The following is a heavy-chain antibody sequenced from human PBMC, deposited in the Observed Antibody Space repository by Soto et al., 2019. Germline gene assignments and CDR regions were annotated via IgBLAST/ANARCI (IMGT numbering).Heavy chain of an antibody. CDR2: ISGSGGST. CDR1: GFTFGSYG. D-gene: IGHD5-18*01. V-gene: IGHV3-23*01. J-gene: IGHJ4*02. CDR3: AKTGPGSSYGYYFDS. Sequence: GGSLRLSCAASGFTFGSYGMSFVLHAPWDGLEWVSGISGSGGSTYYADSVKGRFTISRDNSKNTLYLQMYSLRAEDTAVYYCAKTGPGSSYGYYFDSWGQGTLVTVSS.